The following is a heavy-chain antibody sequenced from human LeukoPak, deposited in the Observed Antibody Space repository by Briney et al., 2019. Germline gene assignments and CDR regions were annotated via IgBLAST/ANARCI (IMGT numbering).Heavy chain of an antibody. D-gene: IGHD3-16*01. CDR3: VSADGGLLDY. Sequence: GGSLRLSCAASGFTFSSYEMNWVRQAPGRGLEWVSYISGSASAIYYADSVKGRFTISRDNAKNPLIRQMNSLRAEDTAVYYCVSADGGLLDYWGQGILVTVSS. CDR2: ISGSASAI. CDR1: GFTFSSYE. V-gene: IGHV3-48*03. J-gene: IGHJ4*02.